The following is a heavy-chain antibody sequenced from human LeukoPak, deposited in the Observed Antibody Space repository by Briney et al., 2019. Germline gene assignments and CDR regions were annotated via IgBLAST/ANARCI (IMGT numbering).Heavy chain of an antibody. D-gene: IGHD7-27*01. V-gene: IGHV4-34*01. Sequence: KASETLSLTCAVYGGSFSGYYWSWIRQPPGKGLEWIGEINHSGSTNYNPSLKSRVTISVDTSKNQFSLKLSSVTAADTAVYYCARENWGFDYWGQGTLVTVSS. CDR1: GGSFSGYY. CDR2: INHSGST. J-gene: IGHJ4*02. CDR3: ARENWGFDY.